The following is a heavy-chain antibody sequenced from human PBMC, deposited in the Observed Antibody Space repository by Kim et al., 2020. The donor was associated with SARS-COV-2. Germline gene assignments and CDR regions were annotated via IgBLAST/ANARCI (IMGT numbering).Heavy chain of an antibody. CDR2: IYWDDDK. CDR1: GFSLSTSGVA. D-gene: IGHD2-21*01. CDR3: AHRRPLFGFDY. Sequence: SGPTLVNPTQTLTLTCTFSGFSLSTSGVAVGWIRQPPGKALEWLALIYWDDDKRYSPSLKSRLTITKDASRNQVVLTKTNMDPVDTATYYCAHRRPLFGFDYWGQGTLVTVSS. J-gene: IGHJ4*02. V-gene: IGHV2-5*02.